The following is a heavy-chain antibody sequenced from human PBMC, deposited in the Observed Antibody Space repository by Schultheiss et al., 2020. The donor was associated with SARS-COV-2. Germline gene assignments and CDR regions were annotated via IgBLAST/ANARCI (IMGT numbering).Heavy chain of an antibody. D-gene: IGHD4-11*01. Sequence: SETLSLTCTVSGGSISSGGYYWSWIRQPPGKGLEWIGSISYSGSTKYNPSLKSRLSMSIDTSRNRFSLKLSSVTAADTAVYYCARTDYSNPRKRGSWFDRWGQGALVTVSS. CDR2: ISYSGST. J-gene: IGHJ5*02. CDR1: GGSISSGGYY. V-gene: IGHV4-61*08. CDR3: ARTDYSNPRKRGSWFDR.